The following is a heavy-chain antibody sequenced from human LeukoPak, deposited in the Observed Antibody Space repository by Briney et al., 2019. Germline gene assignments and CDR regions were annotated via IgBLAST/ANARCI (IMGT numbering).Heavy chain of an antibody. CDR2: FYSGGST. J-gene: IGHJ4*02. V-gene: IGHV3-66*01. D-gene: IGHD5-12*01. CDR1: GFTVSSNY. CDR3: VRGPSGYHNT. Sequence: GGSLRLSCVASGFTVSSNYMSWVRQAPGKGLEWVSMFYSGGSTFYADSVKGRFTIARDSSKNTLYLQMNTLRAEDTAVYYCVRGPSGYHNTGGQGTLVTVSS.